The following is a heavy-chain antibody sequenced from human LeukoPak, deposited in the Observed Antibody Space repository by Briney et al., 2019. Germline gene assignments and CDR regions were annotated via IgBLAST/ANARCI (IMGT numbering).Heavy chain of an antibody. Sequence: SETLSLTCTVSGGSISIYYWSWIRQPAGKGLEWIGRIYTSGSSNYNPSLKSRVTMSVDTSKNQFSLKLNSVTAADTAVYYCARDKVAGYSYGYDDYWGQGTLVTVSS. J-gene: IGHJ4*02. CDR3: ARDKVAGYSYGYDDY. CDR2: IYTSGSS. CDR1: GGSISIYY. V-gene: IGHV4-4*07. D-gene: IGHD5-18*01.